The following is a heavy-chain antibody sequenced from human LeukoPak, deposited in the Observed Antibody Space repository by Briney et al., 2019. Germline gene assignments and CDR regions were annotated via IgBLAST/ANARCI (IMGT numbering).Heavy chain of an antibody. V-gene: IGHV4-39*07. J-gene: IGHJ5*02. CDR3: ARYGSPATTAKNWFDP. CDR2: IYYSGST. CDR1: GGSISSSSYY. Sequence: SETLSLTCTVSGGSISSSSYYWGWIRQPPGKGLEWIGSIYYSGSTYYNPSLKSRVTISVDTSKNQFSLKLSSVTAADTAVYYCARYGSPATTAKNWFDPGAREPWSPSPQ. D-gene: IGHD4-11*01.